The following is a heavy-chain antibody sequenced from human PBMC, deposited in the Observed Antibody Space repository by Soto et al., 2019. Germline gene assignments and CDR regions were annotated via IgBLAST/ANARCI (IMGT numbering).Heavy chain of an antibody. D-gene: IGHD2-8*01. Sequence: QVQLQESGPGLVKPSGTLSLTCAVSGGSISSSNWGSWVRQPPGRGLEWFGEIYHSGSTNYNPSLKSRVTISVDKSKNQFSLKLSSVTAADTAVYYCARRFPYGVRLIYYGMDVWGQGTTVTVSS. CDR2: IYHSGST. V-gene: IGHV4-4*02. CDR3: ARRFPYGVRLIYYGMDV. CDR1: GGSISSSNW. J-gene: IGHJ6*02.